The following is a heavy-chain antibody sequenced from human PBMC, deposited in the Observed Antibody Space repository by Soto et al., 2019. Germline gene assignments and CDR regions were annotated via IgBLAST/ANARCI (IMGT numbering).Heavy chain of an antibody. CDR2: FDPEDGET. CDR1: GYTLTELS. CDR3: ATAPMITFGGVMGYYYGMDV. Sequence: ASVKVSCKVSGYTLTELSMHWVRQAPGKGLECMGGFDPEDGETIYAQKFQGRVTMTEDTSTDTAYMELSSLRSEDTAVYYCATAPMITFGGVMGYYYGMDVWGQGTTVTVSS. J-gene: IGHJ6*02. V-gene: IGHV1-24*01. D-gene: IGHD3-16*01.